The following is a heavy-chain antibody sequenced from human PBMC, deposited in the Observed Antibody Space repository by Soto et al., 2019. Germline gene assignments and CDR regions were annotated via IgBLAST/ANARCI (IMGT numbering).Heavy chain of an antibody. CDR2: IYYSGST. CDR1: GGSISSGGYY. D-gene: IGHD3-22*01. V-gene: IGHV4-31*03. J-gene: IGHJ4*02. CDR3: ARWRDSSGYYYHY. Sequence: QVQLQESGPGLVKPSQTLSLTCTVSGGSISSGGYYWSWIGQRPGKGLEWIGYIYYSGSTYYNASSESRVTISVDPSKNQCSLKRSSVTAAATAGYYCARWRDSSGYYYHYWGQGTLVTVSS.